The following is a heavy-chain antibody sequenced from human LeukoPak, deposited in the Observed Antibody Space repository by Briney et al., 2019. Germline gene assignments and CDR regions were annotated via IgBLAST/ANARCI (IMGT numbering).Heavy chain of an antibody. CDR1: GFTFSSYA. CDR3: AKRVPYSSSSVYFDN. J-gene: IGHJ4*02. CDR2: ISYEGINK. D-gene: IGHD6-6*01. Sequence: GGYLRLSCAASGFTFSSYAVHWVRQAPGKGLEWVAVISYEGINKNYADSVKGRFTISRDNSKNTRYLQMNSLRAEDTAVYYCAKRVPYSSSSVYFDNWGQGTLVTVSS. V-gene: IGHV3-30*01.